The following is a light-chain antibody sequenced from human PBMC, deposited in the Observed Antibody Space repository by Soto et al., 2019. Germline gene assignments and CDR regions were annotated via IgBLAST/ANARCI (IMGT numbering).Light chain of an antibody. V-gene: IGLV2-14*01. CDR3: SSYTSSSLRV. Sequence: QSALTQPASVSGSPGQSITISCTGTSSDIGGYNYVSWYQQHPGKAPKVIIYEVTNRPSGVSNRFSGSKSGNTASLTISGLQAEDEADYYCSSYTSSSLRVFGGGTKLTVL. CDR2: EVT. CDR1: SSDIGGYNY. J-gene: IGLJ3*02.